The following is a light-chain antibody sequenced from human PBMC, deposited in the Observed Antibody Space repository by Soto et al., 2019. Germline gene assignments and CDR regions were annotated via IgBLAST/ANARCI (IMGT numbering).Light chain of an antibody. CDR1: QSFISY. CDR2: DAS. Sequence: EVVLTQSPGTLSLSPGERATLSCRASQSFISYLSCYQHKPGQPTRLLIYDASNRATSTPARFSGRGAGKDFPTTSSLLEADDAADYYRQYRSCWITFGQGTRLEIK. J-gene: IGKJ5*01. V-gene: IGKV3D-11*02. CDR3: QYRSCWIT.